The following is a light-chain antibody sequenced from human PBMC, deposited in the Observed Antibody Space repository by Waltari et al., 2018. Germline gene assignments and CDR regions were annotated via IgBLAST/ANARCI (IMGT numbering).Light chain of an antibody. Sequence: QTLVTQEPSVSVSPGGTVTLTWALGSGSLSTTSSATWYQQTPGQAPRTLVYKANARSSGVPDRFSGSILGNTAALTITGSQADDESDYYCALYMGSGIWVFGGGTRLTVL. CDR1: SGSLSTTSS. CDR2: KAN. V-gene: IGLV8-61*01. CDR3: ALYMGSGIWV. J-gene: IGLJ3*02.